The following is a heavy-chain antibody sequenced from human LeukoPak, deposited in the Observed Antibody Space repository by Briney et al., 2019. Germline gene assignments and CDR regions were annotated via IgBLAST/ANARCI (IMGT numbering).Heavy chain of an antibody. D-gene: IGHD1-26*01. J-gene: IGHJ4*02. CDR2: ISGSSTYT. Sequence: GGSLRLSCAASGFTFSSYAMSWVRQALGKGLEWVSHISGSSTYTNYADSVKGRFTISRDNANNSLYLQMNSLTAEDTAVFYCARVGSRGYYFDYWGQGTLVSVSS. V-gene: IGHV3-21*05. CDR1: GFTFSSYA. CDR3: ARVGSRGYYFDY.